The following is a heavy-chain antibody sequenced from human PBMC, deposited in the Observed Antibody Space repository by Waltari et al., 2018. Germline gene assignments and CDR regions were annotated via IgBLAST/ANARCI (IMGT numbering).Heavy chain of an antibody. V-gene: IGHV4-39*07. CDR3: ASTEASSFDY. J-gene: IGHJ4*02. Sequence: QLQLQESGPGLVKPSETLSLTCTVSGGSISSSSYYWGWLRQPPGKGLEWIGSIYYRGSTYYNPSLKSRVTISVDTSKNQFSLKLSSVTAADTAVYYCASTEASSFDYWGQGTLVTVSS. D-gene: IGHD6-13*01. CDR1: GGSISSSSYY. CDR2: IYYRGST.